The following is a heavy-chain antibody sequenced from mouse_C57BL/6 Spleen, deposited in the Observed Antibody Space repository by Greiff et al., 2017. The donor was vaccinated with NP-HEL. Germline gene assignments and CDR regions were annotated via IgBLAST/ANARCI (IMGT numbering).Heavy chain of an antibody. J-gene: IGHJ2*01. CDR3: ARGYYGSSHFDY. CDR2: ISYSGST. D-gene: IGHD1-1*01. Sequence: VQLKESGPGMVKPSQSLSLTCTVTGYSITSGYDWHWIRHFPGNKLEWMGYISYSGSTNYNPSLKSRISITHDTSKNHFFLKLNSVTTEDTATYYCARGYYGSSHFDYWGQGTTLTVSS. V-gene: IGHV3-1*01. CDR1: GYSITSGYD.